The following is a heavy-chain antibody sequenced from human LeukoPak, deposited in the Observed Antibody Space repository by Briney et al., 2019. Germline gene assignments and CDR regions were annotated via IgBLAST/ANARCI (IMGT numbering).Heavy chain of an antibody. V-gene: IGHV3-11*01. D-gene: IGHD6-13*01. CDR1: GFTFSNYW. Sequence: GGSLRLSCAASGFTFSNYWMHWVRQAPGKGLEWLSYISTSGSTMYFADSVRGRFTISRDNAKNSLYLQMNNLRAEDTAVYYCASPPGSQADFWGQGTLVTVSS. CDR3: ASPPGSQADF. CDR2: ISTSGSTM. J-gene: IGHJ4*02.